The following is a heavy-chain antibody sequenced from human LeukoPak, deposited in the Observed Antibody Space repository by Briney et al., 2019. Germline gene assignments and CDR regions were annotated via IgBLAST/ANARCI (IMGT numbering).Heavy chain of an antibody. CDR1: GYTLTELS. J-gene: IGHJ4*02. CDR3: ATGIGNWNDDSDY. CDR2: FDPEDGET. D-gene: IGHD1-1*01. V-gene: IGHV1-24*01. Sequence: ASVKVSCKVSGYTLTELSMHWVRQAPGKGLEWMGGFDPEDGETIYAQKFQGRVTMTEDTSTGTAYMELSSLRSEDTAVYYCATGIGNWNDDSDYWGQGTLVTVSS.